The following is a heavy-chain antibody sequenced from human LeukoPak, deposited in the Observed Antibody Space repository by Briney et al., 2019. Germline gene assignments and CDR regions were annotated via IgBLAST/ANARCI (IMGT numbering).Heavy chain of an antibody. CDR2: IYYSGST. V-gene: IGHV4-30-4*08. J-gene: IGHJ5*02. D-gene: IGHD7-27*01. CDR1: GASINSGDYY. CDR3: ARDLGMRSRAGNWFDP. Sequence: PSQTLSLTCTVSGASINSGDYYWSWIRQPPGKGLEWIGYIYYSGSTYYNPSLESRVTISVDTSRNQFSLKLSSVTAADTAVYYCARDLGMRSRAGNWFDPWGQGTLVTVSS.